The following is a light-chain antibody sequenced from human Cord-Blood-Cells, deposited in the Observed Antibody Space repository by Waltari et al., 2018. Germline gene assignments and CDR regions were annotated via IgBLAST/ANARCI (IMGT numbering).Light chain of an antibody. CDR1: SLRSYY. V-gene: IGLV3-19*01. J-gene: IGLJ2*01. CDR2: GKD. Sequence: SSELTQDPAVSVALGQTVRITCQGDSLRSYYASWYQQKPGQAPVLVIYGKDNRPTGIPDRFSGPSSRNTASLTITGAQAEDEADYYCNSRDSSGKRVFGGGTKLTVL. CDR3: NSRDSSGKRV.